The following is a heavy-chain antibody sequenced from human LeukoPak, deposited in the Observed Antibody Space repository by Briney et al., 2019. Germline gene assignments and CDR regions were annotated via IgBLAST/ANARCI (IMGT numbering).Heavy chain of an antibody. V-gene: IGHV1-24*01. CDR3: ATDLRRITIFWGY. CDR2: FDPEDGET. J-gene: IGHJ4*02. D-gene: IGHD3-9*01. Sequence: ASVKVSCKVSGYTLTEFSMHWVRQAPGKGLEWMGGFDPEDGETIHAQKFQGRVSMTEDTSTDTAYMELSSLRSEDTAVYYCATDLRRITIFWGYWGQGTLVTVSS. CDR1: GYTLTEFS.